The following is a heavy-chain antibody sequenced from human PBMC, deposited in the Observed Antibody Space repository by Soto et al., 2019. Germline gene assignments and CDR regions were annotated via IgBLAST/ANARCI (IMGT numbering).Heavy chain of an antibody. D-gene: IGHD6-13*01. Sequence: PVGSLRLSCAASGFTFSSYAMSWVRQAPGKGLEWVSAISGSGGSTYYADSVKGRFTISRDNSKNTLDLQMNSLRAEDTAIYYCAKSTPYSSPPNYYYFYYGMDVWGQGTTVTVSS. J-gene: IGHJ6*02. CDR3: AKSTPYSSPPNYYYFYYGMDV. CDR1: GFTFSSYA. CDR2: ISGSGGST. V-gene: IGHV3-23*01.